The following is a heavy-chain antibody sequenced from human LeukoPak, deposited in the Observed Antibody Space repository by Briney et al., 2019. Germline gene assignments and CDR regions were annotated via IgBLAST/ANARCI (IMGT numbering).Heavy chain of an antibody. Sequence: GRSLRLSCAASGFTFDDYAMHWVRQAPGKGLEWVSGISWNSGSIGYADSVKGRFTISRDNAKNSLYLQMNSLRAEDTALYYCAKDSGSGYSSGLLTFDPWGQGTLVTVST. D-gene: IGHD6-19*01. CDR2: ISWNSGSI. CDR3: AKDSGSGYSSGLLTFDP. J-gene: IGHJ5*02. CDR1: GFTFDDYA. V-gene: IGHV3-9*01.